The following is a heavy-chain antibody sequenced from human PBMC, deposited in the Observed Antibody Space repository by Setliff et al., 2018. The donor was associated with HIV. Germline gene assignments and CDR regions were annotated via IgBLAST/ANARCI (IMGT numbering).Heavy chain of an antibody. D-gene: IGHD3-16*01. V-gene: IGHV3-21*01. J-gene: IGHJ4*02. CDR3: ARERGGGTYDY. Sequence: KPGGSLRLSCAASGFTFSSYSMNLVRQAPGKGLEWVSSISSSTYMFYADSVRGRFTISRDNAKNSLNLLMNSLRAEDTAVYYCARERGGGTYDYWGQGILVTVSS. CDR1: GFTFSSYS. CDR2: ISSSTYM.